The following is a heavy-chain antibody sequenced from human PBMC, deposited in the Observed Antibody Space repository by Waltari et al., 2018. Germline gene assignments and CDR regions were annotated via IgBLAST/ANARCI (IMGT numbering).Heavy chain of an antibody. CDR2: SSSSSSDI. D-gene: IGHD3-3*01. CDR3: ASSITIFGVVPSHY. Sequence: EVQLVESGGGLVKPGGSLRXSCAASGFTFSSYSMNWVRQAPGKGLEWVSSSSSSSSDIYDADSVKCRFTISRDNAKNALYLQMNSLRAEDTAVYYCASSITIFGVVPSHYWGQGTLVXXSS. J-gene: IGHJ4*02. V-gene: IGHV3-21*01. CDR1: GFTFSSYS.